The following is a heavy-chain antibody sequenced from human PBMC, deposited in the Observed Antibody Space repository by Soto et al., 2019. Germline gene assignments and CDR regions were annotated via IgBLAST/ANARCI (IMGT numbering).Heavy chain of an antibody. Sequence: QAGGSLRLSCAASEFTFSGYAMHWVRQAPGKGLEWVAVISSDGGSPYYADSVKGRFTISRDNSKNTLYLQMNSLRPEDTAVYYCARDLIVPTASSSEYTYGYFFDYWGQGTLVTVSS. J-gene: IGHJ4*02. D-gene: IGHD3-22*01. CDR1: EFTFSGYA. CDR3: ARDLIVPTASSSEYTYGYFFDY. V-gene: IGHV3-30-3*01. CDR2: ISSDGGSP.